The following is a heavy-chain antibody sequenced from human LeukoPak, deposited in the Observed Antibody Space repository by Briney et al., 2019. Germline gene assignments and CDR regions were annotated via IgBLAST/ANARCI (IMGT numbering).Heavy chain of an antibody. V-gene: IGHV3-11*05. CDR2: ISSSSSYT. D-gene: IGHD4-17*01. J-gene: IGHJ4*02. Sequence: GGSLRLSCAASGFTFSDYYMSWIRQAPGKGLEWVSYISSSSSYTNYADSVKGRSTISRDNAKNSLYLQMNSLRAEDTAVYYCARVTTYGDYLDYWGQGTLVTVSS. CDR1: GFTFSDYY. CDR3: ARVTTYGDYLDY.